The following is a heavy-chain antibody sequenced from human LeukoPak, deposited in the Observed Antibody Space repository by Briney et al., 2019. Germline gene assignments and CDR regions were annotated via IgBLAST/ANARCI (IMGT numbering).Heavy chain of an antibody. V-gene: IGHV4-59*04. CDR3: ARANYYDTIGYSRGAFDI. CDR2: IFHSGST. D-gene: IGHD3-22*01. Sequence: SETLSLTCTVSGGSISSYYWSWIRQPPGKGLEWIGSIFHSGSTYYNPFLKSRVTISVGTSKNHFSLKLSSVTAADTALYYCARANYYDTIGYSRGAFDIWGQGTMVTVSS. CDR1: GGSISSYY. J-gene: IGHJ3*02.